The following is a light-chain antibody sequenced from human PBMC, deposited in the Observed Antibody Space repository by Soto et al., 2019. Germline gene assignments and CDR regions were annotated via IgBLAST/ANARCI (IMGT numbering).Light chain of an antibody. V-gene: IGLV2-14*01. CDR2: DVS. Sequence: VLTQPASVSGSPGLSIAISCTGTSSDVGGYNSVSWYQQHPGKAPKLMIYDVSNRPSGVSNRFSGSKSGNTASLTISGLQAEDEGDYYCSSYTTGGSYVFGTGTKVTVL. J-gene: IGLJ1*01. CDR1: SSDVGGYNS. CDR3: SSYTTGGSYV.